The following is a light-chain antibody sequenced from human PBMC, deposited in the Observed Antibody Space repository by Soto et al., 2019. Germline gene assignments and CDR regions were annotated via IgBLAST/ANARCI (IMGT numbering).Light chain of an antibody. V-gene: IGLV2-14*03. Sequence: QSALTQPASVSGSPGQSITISCTGTSGDVGGYDYVSWYQQHPAKAPKLVIYDVSHRPSGVSYRFSGSKSGNTASLTISGLQAEDEADYYCSSYTRTSAAVIFGGGTKLTVL. J-gene: IGLJ2*01. CDR3: SSYTRTSAAVI. CDR2: DVS. CDR1: SGDVGGYDY.